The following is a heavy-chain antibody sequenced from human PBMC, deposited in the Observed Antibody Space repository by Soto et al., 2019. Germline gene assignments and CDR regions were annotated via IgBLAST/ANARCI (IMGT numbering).Heavy chain of an antibody. V-gene: IGHV4-39*01. CDR3: AIQRLGYCSSTSCPRGAFDY. D-gene: IGHD2-2*01. CDR2: IYYSGST. CDR1: GGSISSSSYY. Sequence: SETLSLTCTVSGGSISSSSYYWGWIRQPPGKGLEWIGSIYYSGSTYYNPSLKSRVTISVDTSKNQFSLKLSSVTAADTAVYYCAIQRLGYCSSTSCPRGAFDYWGQGTLVTVSS. J-gene: IGHJ4*02.